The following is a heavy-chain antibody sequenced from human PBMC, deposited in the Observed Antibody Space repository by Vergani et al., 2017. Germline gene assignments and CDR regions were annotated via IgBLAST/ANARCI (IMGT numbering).Heavy chain of an antibody. V-gene: IGHV4-61*08. CDR3: TRSECSGTTCYGHYFDL. Sequence: QVQLQESGPGLVKPSQTLSLTCTVSGDSITSGDYYWSWIRQPPGKGLEWVSVIKSDGRTSYAESVRGRFTISRDTSRNAVYLQMNILRVEDTGVYYCTRSECSGTTCYGHYFDLWGHGILVTVSS. D-gene: IGHD2-15*01. CDR1: GDSITSGDYY. J-gene: IGHJ4*01. CDR2: IKSDGRT.